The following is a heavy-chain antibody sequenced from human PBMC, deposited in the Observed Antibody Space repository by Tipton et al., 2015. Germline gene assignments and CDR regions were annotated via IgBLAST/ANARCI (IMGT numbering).Heavy chain of an antibody. Sequence: GSLRLSCAASGFIFSTYAMSWVRQAPGKGLEWVSGISGSGGSTYYVDSVKGRLTISRDNAKNSLYLTMASRRGDETATDYCARAVRGSGTFHFEQWGRGALVAVS. D-gene: IGHD3-10*01. CDR1: GFIFSTYA. V-gene: IGHV3-23*01. CDR3: ARAVRGSGTFHFEQ. CDR2: ISGSGGST. J-gene: IGHJ4*02.